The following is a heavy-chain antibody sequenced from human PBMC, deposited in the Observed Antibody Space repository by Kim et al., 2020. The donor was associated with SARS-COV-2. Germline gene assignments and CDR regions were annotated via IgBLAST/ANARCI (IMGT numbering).Heavy chain of an antibody. CDR2: IWYDGSNK. CDR1: GFTFSSYG. D-gene: IGHD6-13*01. V-gene: IGHV3-33*01. Sequence: GGSLRLSCAASGFTFSSYGMHWVRQAPGKGLEWVAVIWYDGSNKYYADSVKGRFTISRDNSKNTLYLQMNSLRAEDTAVYYCAREGSYSSSWERCCYYGMDVWGQGTTVTVSS. J-gene: IGHJ6*02. CDR3: AREGSYSSSWERCCYYGMDV.